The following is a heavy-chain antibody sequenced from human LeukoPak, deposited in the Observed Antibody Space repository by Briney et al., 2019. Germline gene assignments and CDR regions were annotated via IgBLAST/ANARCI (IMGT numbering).Heavy chain of an antibody. J-gene: IGHJ6*03. CDR3: TRVGYDFLYHYYMDV. V-gene: IGHV3-49*04. Sequence: GGALRHSCTDPVFTTGDYTISWVPQALGRGVWRVGFISSKAYGGTTEYAASVKGRFTISRDDSKSIAYLQMNSLKTEDTAVYYCTRVGYDFLYHYYMDVWGKGITVTVSS. CDR1: VFTTGDYT. CDR2: ISSKAYGGTT. D-gene: IGHD3-3*01.